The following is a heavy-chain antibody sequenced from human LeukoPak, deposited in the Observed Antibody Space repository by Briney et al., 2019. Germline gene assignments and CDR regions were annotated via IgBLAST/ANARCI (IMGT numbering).Heavy chain of an antibody. J-gene: IGHJ6*02. CDR3: ARGLTIFGVVLGPYYGMDV. D-gene: IGHD3-3*01. V-gene: IGHV1-18*01. Sequence: VASVKVSCKASGYTFTSYGISWVRQAPGQGLEWMGWISAYNGNTNYAQKLQGRVTMTTNTSTSTAYIELRSLRSDDTAVYYCARGLTIFGVVLGPYYGMDVWGQGTTVTVSS. CDR2: ISAYNGNT. CDR1: GYTFTSYG.